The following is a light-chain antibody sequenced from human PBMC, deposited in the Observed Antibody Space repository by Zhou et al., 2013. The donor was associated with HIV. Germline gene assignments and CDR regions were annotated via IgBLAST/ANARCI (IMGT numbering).Light chain of an antibody. V-gene: IGKV1-39*01. CDR2: AAS. J-gene: IGKJ4*01. Sequence: DIQMTQSPSSLSASVGDRLTITCRASQNINRFLNWYQQKPGKAPKLLIYAASSLHSGVPSRFSGSGSGTDFTLTISSLLPEDFATYYCQQSFNIPVTFGGGTTVEIK. CDR1: QNINRF. CDR3: QQSFNIPVT.